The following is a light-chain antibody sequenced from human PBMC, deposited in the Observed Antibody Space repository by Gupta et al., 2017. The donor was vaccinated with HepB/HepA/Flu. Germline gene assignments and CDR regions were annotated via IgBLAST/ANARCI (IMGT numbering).Light chain of an antibody. CDR3: AAWDDSLDVWL. CDR1: SSNIGINI. J-gene: IGLJ3*02. CDR2: ADN. V-gene: IGLV1-44*01. Sequence: QSVLTQPPSASGTPGQRVTISCSGSSSNIGINIVSWYQQIPGTAPKLLIYADNQRPSGVPDRFSGSTSGTSASLAISGLQSEDEADYYGAAWDDSLDVWLFGGGTKLTVL.